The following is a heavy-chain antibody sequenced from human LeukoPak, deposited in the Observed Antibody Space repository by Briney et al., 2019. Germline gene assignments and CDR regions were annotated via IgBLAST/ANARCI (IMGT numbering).Heavy chain of an antibody. CDR2: FYLGGGP. V-gene: IGHV4-39*07. CDR1: GGSISSRPYY. D-gene: IGHD1-14*01. J-gene: IGHJ4*02. CDR3: AREANRYFDY. Sequence: PSETLSLTCTVSGGSISSRPYYWGWIRQPPGKGLECIGHFYLGGGPNYNPSLKSRVSISIGTSKNQISLNLTSVTAADTAVYYCAREANRYFDYWGQGILVTVSS.